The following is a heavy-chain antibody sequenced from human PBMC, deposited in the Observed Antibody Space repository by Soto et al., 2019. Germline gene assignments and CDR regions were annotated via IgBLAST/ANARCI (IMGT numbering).Heavy chain of an antibody. CDR3: SRAGGLGAVAVDY. D-gene: IGHD6-19*01. V-gene: IGHV4-30-2*01. CDR2: IYHSGST. Sequence: SETLSLTGAVSGGSIGSGGYSGSWIGQPPGKGLGGIGYIYHSGSTYYNSSLKSRVTISVDRSKTQFSLKLSSVTAADTAVYYCSRAGGLGAVAVDYWGQGTLVTVSS. CDR1: GGSIGSGGYS. J-gene: IGHJ4*02.